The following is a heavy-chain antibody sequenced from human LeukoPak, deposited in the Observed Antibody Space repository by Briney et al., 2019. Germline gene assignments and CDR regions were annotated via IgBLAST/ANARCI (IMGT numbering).Heavy chain of an antibody. D-gene: IGHD6-19*01. CDR1: GFTFSSYG. CDR2: ISGSGGST. J-gene: IGHJ5*02. CDR3: AKLPSSGWFGTNWFDP. Sequence: PGGSLRLSCAASGFTFSSYGMSWVRQAPGKGLEWVSAISGSGGSTYYADSVKGRFTISRDNSKNTLYLQMNSLRAEDTAVYYCAKLPSSGWFGTNWFDPWGQGTLVTVSS. V-gene: IGHV3-23*01.